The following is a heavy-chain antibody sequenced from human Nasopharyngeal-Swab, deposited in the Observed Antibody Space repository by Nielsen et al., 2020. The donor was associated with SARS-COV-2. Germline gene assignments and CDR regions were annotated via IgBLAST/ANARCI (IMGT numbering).Heavy chain of an antibody. CDR1: GFTFSSYW. D-gene: IGHD2-15*01. V-gene: IGHV3-74*01. Sequence: GESLKISCAASGFTFSSYWMHWVRQAPGKGLVWVSRINSDGSSTSYADSVKGRFTISRDNAKNTLYLQMNSLRAEDTAVYYCARVVCSGGSCYQNRYYFDYWGQGTRVTVSS. CDR3: ARVVCSGGSCYQNRYYFDY. CDR2: INSDGSST. J-gene: IGHJ4*02.